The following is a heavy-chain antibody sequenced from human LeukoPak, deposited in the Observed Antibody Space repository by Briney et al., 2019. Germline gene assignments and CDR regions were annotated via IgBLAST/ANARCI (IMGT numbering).Heavy chain of an antibody. J-gene: IGHJ4*02. V-gene: IGHV3-11*04. Sequence: GGSLRLSCEASGFTFSGCYMTWLRQAPGKGLEWVSYISISGDTKYYADSVKGRFTISRDNAKNSLYLHMNSLRVEDTAVYYCAKAPYYYGSGSFWYFDYWGQGSLVTVSS. CDR2: ISISGDTK. CDR1: GFTFSGCY. D-gene: IGHD3-10*01. CDR3: AKAPYYYGSGSFWYFDY.